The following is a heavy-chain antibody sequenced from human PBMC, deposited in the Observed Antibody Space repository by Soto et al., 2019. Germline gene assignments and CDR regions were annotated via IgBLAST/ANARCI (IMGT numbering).Heavy chain of an antibody. D-gene: IGHD4-17*01. CDR1: GFTFSSYG. J-gene: IGHJ4*02. CDR3: AEDRGRDYGDTDY. V-gene: IGHV3-30*18. CDR2: ISYDGSNK. Sequence: QVQLVESGGGVVQPGRSLRLSCAASGFTFSSYGMHWVRQAPGKGLEWVAVISYDGSNKYYADSVKGRFTISRDNSKNALYLQMNSLRAEDTAVYYCAEDRGRDYGDTDYWGQGTLVTVSS.